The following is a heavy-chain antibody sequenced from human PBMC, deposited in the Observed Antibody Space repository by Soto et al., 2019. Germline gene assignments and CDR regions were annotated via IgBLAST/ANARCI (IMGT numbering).Heavy chain of an antibody. CDR3: ARGGSYGLLGMDV. Sequence: SETLSLTYTVSGGSVNSGSYYWSWIRQPPGKGLEWIGYIYYTGSTNYNPSLKSRVTISVDRSKNQFSLKLSSVTAADTAVYYCARGGSYGLLGMDVWGQGTTVTVSS. V-gene: IGHV4-61*01. J-gene: IGHJ6*02. CDR1: GGSVNSGSYY. D-gene: IGHD1-26*01. CDR2: IYYTGST.